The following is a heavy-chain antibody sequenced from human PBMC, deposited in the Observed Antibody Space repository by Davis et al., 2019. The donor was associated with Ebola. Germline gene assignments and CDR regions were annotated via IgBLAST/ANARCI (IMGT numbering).Heavy chain of an antibody. J-gene: IGHJ4*02. D-gene: IGHD4-23*01. V-gene: IGHV3-9*01. CDR1: GFAFDDYA. CDR3: AHNLGSDSH. CDR2: ILWNSGTI. Sequence: SLKISCAASGFAFDDYAMHWVRQAPGKGLEWVSGILWNSGTIGYAASVKGRFTISRDNAKNSLFLQMNSLKPEDTAFYYCAHNLGSDSHWGQGILVIVSS.